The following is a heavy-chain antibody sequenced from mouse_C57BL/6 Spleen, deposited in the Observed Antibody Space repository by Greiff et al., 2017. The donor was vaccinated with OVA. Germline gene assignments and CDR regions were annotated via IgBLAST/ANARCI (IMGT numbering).Heavy chain of an antibody. Sequence: QVQLQQSGAELVRPGASVTLSCKASGYTFTDYEMHWVKQTPVHGLEWIGAIDPETGGTAYNQKFKGKAILTADKSSSTAYMVLRRLTSYDSAVYYCSREVAYYYGSSLVAYWGQGTLVTVSA. CDR3: SREVAYYYGSSLVAY. CDR2: IDPETGGT. J-gene: IGHJ3*01. D-gene: IGHD1-1*01. V-gene: IGHV1-15*01. CDR1: GYTFTDYE.